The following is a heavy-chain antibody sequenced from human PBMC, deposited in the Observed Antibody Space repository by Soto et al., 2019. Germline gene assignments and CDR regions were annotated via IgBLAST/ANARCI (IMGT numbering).Heavy chain of an antibody. D-gene: IGHD3-22*01. CDR1: GGSLSGYY. CDR2: INHSGST. CDR3: AIEGYDSSGYRA. J-gene: IGHJ5*02. Sequence: SETLSLTCAVYGGSLSGYYWSWIRQPPGKGLEWIGEINHSGSTNYNPSLKSRVTISVDTSKNQFSLKLSSVTAADTAVYYCAIEGYDSSGYRAWGQGTLVTVSS. V-gene: IGHV4-34*01.